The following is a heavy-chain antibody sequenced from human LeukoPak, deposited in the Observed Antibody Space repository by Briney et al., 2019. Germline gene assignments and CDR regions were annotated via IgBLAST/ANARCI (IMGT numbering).Heavy chain of an antibody. CDR1: GFTFSSYW. J-gene: IGHJ4*02. D-gene: IGHD6-19*01. V-gene: IGHV4-34*01. Sequence: KSGGSLRLSCAASGFTFSSYWMHWIRQPPGKGLEWIGEINHSGSTNYNPSLKSRVTISVDTSKNQFSLKLSSVTAADTAVYYCARGALAVAGTGGFDYWGQGTLVTVSS. CDR3: ARGALAVAGTGGFDY. CDR2: INHSGST.